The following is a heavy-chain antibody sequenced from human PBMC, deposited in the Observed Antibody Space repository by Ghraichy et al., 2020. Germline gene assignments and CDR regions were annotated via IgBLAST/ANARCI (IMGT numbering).Heavy chain of an antibody. J-gene: IGHJ4*02. V-gene: IGHV3-21*01. Sequence: LSLTCAASGFTFSSYSMNWVRQAPGKGLEWVSSISSSSSYIYYADSVKGRFTISRDNAKNSLYLQMNSLRAEDTAVYYCARGVDWQHDYWGQGTLVTVSS. D-gene: IGHD3-9*01. CDR2: ISSSSSYI. CDR3: ARGVDWQHDY. CDR1: GFTFSSYS.